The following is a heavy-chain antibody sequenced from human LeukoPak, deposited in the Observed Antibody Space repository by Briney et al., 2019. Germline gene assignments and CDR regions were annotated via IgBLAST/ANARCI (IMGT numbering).Heavy chain of an antibody. CDR2: IGGGDDI. J-gene: IGHJ4*02. CDR3: AKDATPGNSMWDYFDY. D-gene: IGHD1-7*01. V-gene: IGHV3-23*01. CDR1: GFTFGDYL. Sequence: GGSLRLSCTASGFTFGDYLMSWFRQAPGKGLEYVSGIGGGDDIHYADSVKGRFTVSRDNSKNTLFLQMNSLRAEDTAVYYCAKDATPGNSMWDYFDYWGQGTLVTVSS.